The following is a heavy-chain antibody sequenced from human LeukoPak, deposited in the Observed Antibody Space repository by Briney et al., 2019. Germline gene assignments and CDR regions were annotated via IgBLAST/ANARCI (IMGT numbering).Heavy chain of an antibody. CDR2: INHSGST. D-gene: IGHD6-13*01. CDR3: AREEIAAAGPRGYFDY. CDR1: GGSFSGYY. V-gene: IGHV4-34*01. J-gene: IGHJ4*02. Sequence: SSETLSLTCAVYGGSFSGYYWSWIRQPPGKGLEWIGEINHSGSTNYNPSLKSRVTISVDTSKNQFSLKLSSVTAADTAVYYCAREEIAAAGPRGYFDYWGQGTLVTVSS.